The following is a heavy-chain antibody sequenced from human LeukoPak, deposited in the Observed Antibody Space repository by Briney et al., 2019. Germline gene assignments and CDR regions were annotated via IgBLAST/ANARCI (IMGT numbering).Heavy chain of an antibody. D-gene: IGHD5-24*01. CDR2: VFYNGDT. V-gene: IGHV4-59*01. CDR3: ARCPYAAPVETP. J-gene: IGHJ5*02. CDR1: GGSISTFY. Sequence: KPSETLSLTCTVSGGSISTFYWSWIRQPTGEGLEWIGYVFYNGDTYYSPSLRSRVTISIDTSKNQFSLKLTSVTAADTAIYFCARCPYAAPVETPWGQGTLVTVSS.